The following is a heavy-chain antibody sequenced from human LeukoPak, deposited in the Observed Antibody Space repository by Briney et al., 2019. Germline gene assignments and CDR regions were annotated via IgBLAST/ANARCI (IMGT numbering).Heavy chain of an antibody. J-gene: IGHJ5*02. CDR2: ISSSSSST. V-gene: IGHV3-11*03. CDR3: ARSRGMVPGA. Sequence: PGGSLRLSCAASGFTFSDYYMSWIRQAPGKGLEWVSYISSSSSSTNYADSVKGRFAISRDNAKNSLYLQMNSLRAEDTAMYYCARSRGMVPGASGQGTLVTVSS. D-gene: IGHD2-2*01. CDR1: GFTFSDYY.